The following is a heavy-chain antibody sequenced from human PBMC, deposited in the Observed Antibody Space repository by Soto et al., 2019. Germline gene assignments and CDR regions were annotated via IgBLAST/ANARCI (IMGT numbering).Heavy chain of an antibody. Sequence: GGSLRLSCAASGFTFSSYAMSWVRQAPEKGLEWVSAISGSGGNTYYADSVKGRFTISRDNSKNTLYLQMNSLRAEDTAVYYCAKRPGPDSSGYYPILFDYWGQGTLVTVSS. CDR1: GFTFSSYA. J-gene: IGHJ4*02. CDR2: ISGSGGNT. CDR3: AKRPGPDSSGYYPILFDY. D-gene: IGHD3-22*01. V-gene: IGHV3-23*01.